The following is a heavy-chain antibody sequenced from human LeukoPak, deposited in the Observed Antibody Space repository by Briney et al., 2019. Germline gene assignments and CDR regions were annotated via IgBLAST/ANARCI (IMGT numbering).Heavy chain of an antibody. CDR3: AREDGYCSGGNCYSYFDS. CDR2: IKKTGSET. D-gene: IGHD2-15*01. CDR1: GFTFSHFW. V-gene: IGHV3-7*01. J-gene: IGHJ4*02. Sequence: GGSLRLSCAASGFTFSHFWMSWVRQAPGKGLEWVAYIKKTGSETYYVDSVKGRFTITRDNTRDSLFLQMYSLRAEDTAVYFCAREDGYCSGGNCYSYFDSWGQGTLVTVSS.